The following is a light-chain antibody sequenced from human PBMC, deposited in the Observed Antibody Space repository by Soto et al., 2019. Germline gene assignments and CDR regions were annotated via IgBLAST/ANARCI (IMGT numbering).Light chain of an antibody. Sequence: EIVLTQSPGTLSLSPGERATLSFRPRQSVSSSYLAWYQQKPGQAPRLLIYGASSRASGIPDRFSGSGSGTDFTLTISRLEPEDFAVYYCQHYGNTPPSVTFGPGTKVDI. V-gene: IGKV3-20*01. CDR2: GAS. J-gene: IGKJ3*01. CDR1: QSVSSSY. CDR3: QHYGNTPPSVT.